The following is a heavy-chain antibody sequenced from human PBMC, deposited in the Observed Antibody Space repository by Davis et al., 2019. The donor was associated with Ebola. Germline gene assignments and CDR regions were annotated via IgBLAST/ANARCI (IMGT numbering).Heavy chain of an antibody. D-gene: IGHD6-6*01. CDR2: IYYSGST. J-gene: IGHJ6*02. V-gene: IGHV4-59*12. CDR1: GGSISSYY. Sequence: SETLSLTCTVSGGSISSYYWSWIRQPPGKGLEWIGYIYYSGSTNYNPSLKSRVTISVDTSKNQFSLKLSSVTAADTAVYYCARVPGIAARPGGYYYYYGMDVWGQGTTVTVSS. CDR3: ARVPGIAARPGGYYYYYGMDV.